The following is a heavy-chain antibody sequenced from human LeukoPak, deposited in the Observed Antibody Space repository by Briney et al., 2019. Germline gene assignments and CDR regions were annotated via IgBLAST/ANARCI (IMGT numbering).Heavy chain of an antibody. Sequence: SGPTLVKPTQTLTLTCTFSGFSLSTSGVGVGWIRQPPGKALEWLALTYWNDDKRYSPSLKSRLTITKDTSKNQVVLTMTNMDPVDTATYYCAHEEGYYDSSGYYDYWGQGTLVTVSS. V-gene: IGHV2-5*01. D-gene: IGHD3-22*01. CDR1: GFSLSTSGVG. J-gene: IGHJ4*02. CDR2: TYWNDDK. CDR3: AHEEGYYDSSGYYDY.